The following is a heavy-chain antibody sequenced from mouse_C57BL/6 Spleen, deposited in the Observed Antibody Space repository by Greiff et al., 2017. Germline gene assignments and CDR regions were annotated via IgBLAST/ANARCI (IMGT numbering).Heavy chain of an antibody. CDR2: IWSGGST. D-gene: IGHD2-2*01. J-gene: IGHJ2*01. CDR1: GFSLTSYG. CDR3: ARKWEVTTLFDY. Sequence: VQLVESGPGLVQPSQSLSITCTVSGFSLTSYGVHWVRQSPGKGLEWLGVIWSGGSTDYNAAVISRLSISKDNAKSQVFFKMNSLQADDTAIYYCARKWEVTTLFDYWGQGTTLTVSS. V-gene: IGHV2-2*01.